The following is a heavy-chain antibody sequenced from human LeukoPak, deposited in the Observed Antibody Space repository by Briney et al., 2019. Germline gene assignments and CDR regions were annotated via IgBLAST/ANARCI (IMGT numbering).Heavy chain of an antibody. Sequence: ASVKVSCKVSGYTLTESSMHWVRQAPGKGLEWMGGFDPEDGETIYAQKFQGRVTMTEDTSTDTAYMELSSLRSEDTAVYYCAAPSPLLWFGEPQASRSPHYYYYGMDVWGQGTTVTVSS. CDR2: FDPEDGET. J-gene: IGHJ6*02. V-gene: IGHV1-24*01. CDR1: GYTLTESS. CDR3: AAPSPLLWFGEPQASRSPHYYYYGMDV. D-gene: IGHD3-10*01.